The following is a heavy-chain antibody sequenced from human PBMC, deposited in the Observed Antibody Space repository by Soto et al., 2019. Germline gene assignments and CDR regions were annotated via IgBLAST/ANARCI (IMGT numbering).Heavy chain of an antibody. D-gene: IGHD2-15*01. J-gene: IGHJ5*02. CDR3: ARMLVVAATGGWLDP. CDR2: IIPIFGTA. Sequence: GASVKVSCKASGGTFSSYAISWVRQAPGQGLEWMGGIIPIFGTANYAQKFQGRVTITADESTSTAYMELSSLRSEDTAVYYCARMLVVAATGGWLDPWGQGTLVTVSS. CDR1: GGTFSSYA. V-gene: IGHV1-69*13.